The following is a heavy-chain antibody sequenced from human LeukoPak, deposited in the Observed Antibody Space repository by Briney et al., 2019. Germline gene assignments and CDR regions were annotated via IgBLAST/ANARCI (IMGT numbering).Heavy chain of an antibody. D-gene: IGHD3-9*01. CDR3: ARSSHYDILTGYSEEDAFDI. CDR1: GFPFSSYA. J-gene: IGHJ3*02. V-gene: IGHV3-64*04. CDR2: ISDSGGST. Sequence: GGSLRLSCSASGFPFSSYAMHWVRQAPGKGLEYVSAISDSGGSTYYADSVKGRFTISRDNSKNTLYLQMNSLRVEDTAVYYCARSSHYDILTGYSEEDAFDIWGQGTMVTVSS.